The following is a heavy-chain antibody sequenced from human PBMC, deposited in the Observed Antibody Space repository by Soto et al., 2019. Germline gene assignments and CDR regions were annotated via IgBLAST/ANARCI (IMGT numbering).Heavy chain of an antibody. CDR2: IYYTGST. D-gene: IGHD3-9*01. V-gene: IGHV4-61*01. J-gene: IGHJ6*02. Sequence: QVQLQESGPRLVRPSDTLSLTCSVSGGSLSGGSYYWSWIRQPPGKGLEWIGYIYYTGSTNYNPSRKSRFTISLDTSKNQFSLKLSSVTSADTAVYYCARIYFLYYYGKDVWGEGTTVTGSS. CDR3: ARIYFLYYYGKDV. CDR1: GGSLSGGSYY.